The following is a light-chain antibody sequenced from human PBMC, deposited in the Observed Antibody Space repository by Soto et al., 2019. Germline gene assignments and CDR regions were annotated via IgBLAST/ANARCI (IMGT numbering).Light chain of an antibody. Sequence: DIQMTQSPSTLSASVGDTVTITCRASQSISKWLAWYQQKPGQAPKLLIHKASTLESGVPSRFSGSGSGTEFTLSISSLQPDAFATFSCQQYVRFTYTFGPQTQLEI. CDR3: QQYVRFTYT. V-gene: IGKV1-5*03. CDR1: QSISKW. CDR2: KAS. J-gene: IGKJ2*01.